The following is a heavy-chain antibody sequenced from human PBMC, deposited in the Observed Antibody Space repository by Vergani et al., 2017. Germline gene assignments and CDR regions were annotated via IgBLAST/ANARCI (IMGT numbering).Heavy chain of an antibody. CDR2: IYYSGST. CDR1: GASIRSSHYY. CDR3: ARHSTVEWLVKLGWIDP. V-gene: IGHV4-39*01. J-gene: IGHJ5*02. Sequence: QLQLQESGPGLVKPSATLSLTCSVSGASIRSSHYYWGWIRPPPWKGLEWIASIYYSGSTYYNTSLKSRVTISVDTSKNQFSLKLSSVTAADPAVYFCARHSTVEWLVKLGWIDPWGQGILVTVSS. D-gene: IGHD6-19*01.